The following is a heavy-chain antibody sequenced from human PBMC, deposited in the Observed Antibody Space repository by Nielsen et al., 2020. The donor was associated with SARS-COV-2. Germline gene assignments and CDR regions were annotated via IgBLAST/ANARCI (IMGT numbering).Heavy chain of an antibody. V-gene: IGHV3-20*04. CDR2: INWNGGST. Sequence: GESLKISCAASGFTFDDYGMSWVRQAPGKGLEWVSGINWNGGSTGYADSVKGRFTISRDNAKSSLFLQMNSLRADDTARYYCARGSGMDVWGQGTTVTVS. CDR1: GFTFDDYG. D-gene: IGHD3-10*01. J-gene: IGHJ6*02. CDR3: ARGSGMDV.